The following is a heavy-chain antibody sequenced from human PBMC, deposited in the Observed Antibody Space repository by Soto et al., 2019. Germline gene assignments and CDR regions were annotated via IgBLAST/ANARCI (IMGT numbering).Heavy chain of an antibody. Sequence: SETLSLTCAVYGGSFSGYYWSWIRQPPGKGLEWIGEINHSGSTNYNPSLKSRVTISVDTSKNQFSLKLSSVTAADTAVYYCARGLYYYGSGSYLGWGQGTLVTVSS. CDR2: INHSGST. CDR1: GGSFSGYY. V-gene: IGHV4-34*01. CDR3: ARGLYYYGSGSYLG. D-gene: IGHD3-10*01. J-gene: IGHJ4*02.